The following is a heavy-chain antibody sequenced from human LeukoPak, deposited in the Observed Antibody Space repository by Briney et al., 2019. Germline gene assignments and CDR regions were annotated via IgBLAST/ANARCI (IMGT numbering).Heavy chain of an antibody. D-gene: IGHD2-21*02. CDR3: ARDLRPGLAYCGGDCQITGFDY. J-gene: IGHJ4*02. CDR1: GYTFTSYY. CDR2: INPSGGST. V-gene: IGHV1-46*01. Sequence: ASVKVSCKASGYTFTSYYMHWVRQAPGQGLEWMGIINPSGGSTSYAQKFQGRVTMTRDTSTSTVYMELSSLRSEDTAVYYCARDLRPGLAYCGGDCQITGFDYWGQGTLVTVSS.